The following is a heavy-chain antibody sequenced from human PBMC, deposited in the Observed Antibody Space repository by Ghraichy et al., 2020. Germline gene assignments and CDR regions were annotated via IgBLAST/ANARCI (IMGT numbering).Heavy chain of an antibody. D-gene: IGHD2-21*01. CDR3: AKEARPYCGGDCTYYFDY. CDR2: ISGSGGST. CDR1: GFTFSSYA. V-gene: IGHV3-23*01. Sequence: GGSLRLSCAASGFTFSSYAMSWVRQAPGKGLEWVSAISGSGGSTYYADSVKGRFTISRDNSKNTLYLQMNSLRAEDTAVYYCAKEARPYCGGDCTYYFDYWGQGTLVTVSS. J-gene: IGHJ4*02.